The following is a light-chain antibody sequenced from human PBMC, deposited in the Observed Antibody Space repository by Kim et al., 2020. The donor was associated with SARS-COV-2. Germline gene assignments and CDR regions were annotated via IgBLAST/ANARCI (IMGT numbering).Light chain of an antibody. J-gene: IGKJ3*01. CDR3: QQYNNWPPLT. Sequence: EIVMTQSPATLSVSPGESATLSCRASQSVGRNLAWYQQKPGQAPRLVIYGASTRATGVPARFSGSGSGTEFTLTISSLQSEDFAVYYCQQYNNWPPLTFGPGTKVDIK. CDR1: QSVGRN. CDR2: GAS. V-gene: IGKV3-15*01.